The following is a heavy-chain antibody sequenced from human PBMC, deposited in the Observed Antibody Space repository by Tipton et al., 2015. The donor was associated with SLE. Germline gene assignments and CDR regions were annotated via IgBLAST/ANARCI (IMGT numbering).Heavy chain of an antibody. Sequence: TLSLTCTVSRGSLSSFFWSWIRHPPGKGLGWIGYIYYSGSTNYNPSLKSRVTIPVDTSKNQFSLKLSSVTAADTAVYYCARGRGSYGGYYYYYYMDVWGKGTTVTVSS. J-gene: IGHJ6*03. D-gene: IGHD5-18*01. V-gene: IGHV4-59*01. CDR2: IYYSGST. CDR1: RGSLSSFF. CDR3: ARGRGSYGGYYYYYYMDV.